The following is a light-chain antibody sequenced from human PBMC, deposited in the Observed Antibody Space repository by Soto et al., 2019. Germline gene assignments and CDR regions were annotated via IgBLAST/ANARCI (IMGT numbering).Light chain of an antibody. CDR2: RAS. J-gene: IGKJ3*01. CDR3: QRYDTYSGT. Sequence: DIQKTQSPSTLSASVGDRVTITCRASQSIDTWLAWYQQKPGKAPKLLIYRASSLESGVPSRFSGSGSGTEFTLTISSLQPDDFSTYYCQRYDTYSGTFGPGTKVDIK. V-gene: IGKV1-5*03. CDR1: QSIDTW.